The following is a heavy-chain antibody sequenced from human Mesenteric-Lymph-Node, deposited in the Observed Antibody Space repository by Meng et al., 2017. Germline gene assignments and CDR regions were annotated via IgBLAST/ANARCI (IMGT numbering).Heavy chain of an antibody. CDR3: ARASERGYYFEN. V-gene: IGHV4-59*02. Sequence: SETLSLTCTVSGDSVSNYFCTWIRQSPGKGLEWIGYMFYSGGTDYNPSLKSRVSISVDTTKNQFSLILNSVTAADTPVYYCARASERGYYFENWGQGIAVTVSS. D-gene: IGHD3-3*01. J-gene: IGHJ4*02. CDR2: MFYSGGT. CDR1: GDSVSNYF.